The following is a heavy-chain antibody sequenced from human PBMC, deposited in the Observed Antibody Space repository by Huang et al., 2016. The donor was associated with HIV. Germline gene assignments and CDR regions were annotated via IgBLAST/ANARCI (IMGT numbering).Heavy chain of an antibody. Sequence: VQLVQSGAEVKKPGSSVKVSCKASGGSFSSYVISWVRPAPGQGLGWLGGVIPVIGTTNYAEKFQGSVTIAADEATSTAYMELTSLRSEDTAIYYCARSEFAVVPDATSEDYYYYGMDVWGRGTTVTVSS. CDR2: VIPVIGTT. D-gene: IGHD2-2*01. V-gene: IGHV1-69*01. J-gene: IGHJ6*02. CDR1: GGSFSSYV. CDR3: ARSEFAVVPDATSEDYYYYGMDV.